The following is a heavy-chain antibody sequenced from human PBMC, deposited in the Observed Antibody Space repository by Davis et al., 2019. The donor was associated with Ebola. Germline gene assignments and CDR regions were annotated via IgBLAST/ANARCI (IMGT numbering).Heavy chain of an antibody. CDR2: ISAYNGNT. Sequence: ASVKVSCKASGYTFTSYVISWVRQAPGQGLEWMGWISAYNGNTNYAQKFQGRVTMTRNTSISTAYMELSSLRAEDTAVYYCAFGWEEAFDIWGQGTLVTVSS. CDR3: AFGWEEAFDI. V-gene: IGHV1-18*01. CDR1: GYTFTSYV. D-gene: IGHD1-26*01. J-gene: IGHJ4*02.